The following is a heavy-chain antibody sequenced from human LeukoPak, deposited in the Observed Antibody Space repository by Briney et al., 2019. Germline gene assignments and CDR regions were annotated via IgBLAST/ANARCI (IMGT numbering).Heavy chain of an antibody. V-gene: IGHV1-2*02. J-gene: IGHJ4*02. D-gene: IGHD6-13*01. CDR2: INPNSGGT. CDR3: ARDPNPTRSWNLHY. CDR1: GYTFTGYY. Sequence: ASVKVSCKASGYTFTGYYMHCVRQAPGQGLEWMGWINPNSGGTNYAQKFQGRDTMTRDTSISTAYMELSRLRSDDTAVYYCARDPNPTRSWNLHYWGQGTLVTVSS.